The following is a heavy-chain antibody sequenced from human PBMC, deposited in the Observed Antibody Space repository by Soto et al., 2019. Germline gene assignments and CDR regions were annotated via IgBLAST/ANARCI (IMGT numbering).Heavy chain of an antibody. V-gene: IGHV3-33*01. CDR2: IWYDGSNT. D-gene: IGHD2-15*01. CDR1: GFTFNSYG. J-gene: IGHJ4*02. Sequence: QVQLVESGGGVVQSGRSLRLSCAASGFTFNSYGMHWVRQAPGKGLAWVAVIWYDGSNTYYADSVKGRFTISRDNSKNTRYLQRNSLRAEDTAVYYWARDRSTPVLDDWGQGTLVTVSS. CDR3: ARDRSTPVLDD.